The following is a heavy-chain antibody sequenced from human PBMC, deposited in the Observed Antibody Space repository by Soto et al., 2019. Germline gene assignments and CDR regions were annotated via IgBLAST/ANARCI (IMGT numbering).Heavy chain of an antibody. CDR3: ARSAGWYAIHA. V-gene: IGHV4-4*02. CDR1: GDSVSSPYY. J-gene: IGHJ5*02. Sequence: QVQLQESGPGLVKPSGTLSLTCAVSGDSVSSPYYWCWVRQPPGKGLEWIGEVFHTGTTSYNPSLRSRVTISMEKSINQLSLDPSSVTAADTAVYYCARSAGWYAIHAWGPGTLVIVSS. CDR2: VFHTGTT. D-gene: IGHD6-19*01.